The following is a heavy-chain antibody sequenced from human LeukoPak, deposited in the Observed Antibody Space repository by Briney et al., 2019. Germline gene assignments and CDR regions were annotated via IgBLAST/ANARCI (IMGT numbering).Heavy chain of an antibody. CDR1: GVSITSYY. CDR3: TRRSDYMDS. CDR2: SYYSGLT. V-gene: IGHV4-59*01. Sequence: SETLSLTCTVSGVSITSYYWSWIRQPPGKGLEWIGYSYYSGLTNYNPSLKSRVTISVDTSKKQSSLKLSSVTAADTAVYYCTRRSDYMDSWGQGTLVTVSS. J-gene: IGHJ4*02.